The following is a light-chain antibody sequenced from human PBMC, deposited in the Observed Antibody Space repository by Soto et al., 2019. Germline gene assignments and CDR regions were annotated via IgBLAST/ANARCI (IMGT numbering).Light chain of an antibody. CDR3: QERTGWPPWT. J-gene: IGKJ1*01. Sequence: EIVLTQSPATLSLSPGERATLSCRASQSVSSYLAWYQQKPGQAPRLLISDASNRATGIPARFSGSGSGTDFTLTISSLEPEDFAVYYCQERTGWPPWTFGQGTKVDIK. CDR1: QSVSSY. CDR2: DAS. V-gene: IGKV3-11*01.